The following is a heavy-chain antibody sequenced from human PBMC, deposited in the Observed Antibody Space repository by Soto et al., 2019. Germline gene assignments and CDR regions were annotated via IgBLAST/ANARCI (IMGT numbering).Heavy chain of an antibody. CDR3: ARDSAVGSSKRGFEY. Sequence: VQLQESGPRLVRPSETLSLSCTVSGGSISGYYWNWIRQPPGRGLERIGYISNTGNTNYNPSLKSRVSISVDTSKNQVSLNLRAVTAEDTALYYCARDSAVGSSKRGFEYWGQGTLVTVSS. CDR2: ISNTGNT. V-gene: IGHV4-59*01. J-gene: IGHJ4*02. D-gene: IGHD2-2*01. CDR1: GGSISGYY.